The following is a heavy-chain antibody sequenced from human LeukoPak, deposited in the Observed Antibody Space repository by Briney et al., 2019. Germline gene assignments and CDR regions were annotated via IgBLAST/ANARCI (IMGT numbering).Heavy chain of an antibody. J-gene: IGHJ5*02. Sequence: SETLSLTSAVSGYSISSGYYWGWIRQPPGKGLEWIGSIYHSGSTYYNPSLKSRVTISVDTSKNQFSLKLSSVTAADTAVYYCARWLIAAAGVNWFDPWGQGTLVTVSS. CDR2: IYHSGST. V-gene: IGHV4-38-2*01. CDR3: ARWLIAAAGVNWFDP. CDR1: GYSISSGYY. D-gene: IGHD6-13*01.